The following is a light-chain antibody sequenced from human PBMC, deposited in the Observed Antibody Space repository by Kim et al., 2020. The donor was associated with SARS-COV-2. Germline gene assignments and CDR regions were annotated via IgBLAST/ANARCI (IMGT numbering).Light chain of an antibody. V-gene: IGLV3-21*04. CDR1: NIGSKA. CDR2: RGR. Sequence: SYELTQPPSVSVPPGKTARISCGGNNIGSKAVHWYQQKPGQAPVLVIYRGRDRPSGIPERFSGSNSGNTATLTISRVEAGDEADYYCQVWDSSSDHWVFGGGTQLTVL. J-gene: IGLJ3*02. CDR3: QVWDSSSDHWV.